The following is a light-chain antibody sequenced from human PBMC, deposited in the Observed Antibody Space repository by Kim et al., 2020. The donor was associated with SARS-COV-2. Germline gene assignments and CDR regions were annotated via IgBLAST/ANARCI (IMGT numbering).Light chain of an antibody. V-gene: IGKV2-30*01. J-gene: IGKJ3*01. CDR1: QSLIYSDGITY. Sequence: LASISSRSSQSLIYSDGITYLKWFHQRPGQSPRRLIYKVSNRDSGGPDRCSVSGSGTDFTLQISRVEAEDVGVYYCMQGTHWPFTFGPGTKVDIK. CDR2: KVS. CDR3: MQGTHWPFT.